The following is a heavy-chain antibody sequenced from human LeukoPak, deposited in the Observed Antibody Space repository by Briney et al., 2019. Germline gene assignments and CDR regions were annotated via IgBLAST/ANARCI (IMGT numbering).Heavy chain of an antibody. J-gene: IGHJ4*02. CDR1: GFTFDDYA. D-gene: IGHD2-2*01. Sequence: PGGSLRLSCAASGFTFDDYAMHWVRQAPGKGLEWVSGISWNSGSIGYADSVKGRFTISRDNAKNSLYLQMNSLRAEDTAVYYCARDLSRRLIDYWGQGTLVTVSS. CDR2: ISWNSGSI. V-gene: IGHV3-9*01. CDR3: ARDLSRRLIDY.